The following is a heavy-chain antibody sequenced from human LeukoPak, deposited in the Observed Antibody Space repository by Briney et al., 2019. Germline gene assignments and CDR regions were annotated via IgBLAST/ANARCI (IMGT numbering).Heavy chain of an antibody. CDR1: GFTFSSNY. Sequence: GGSLRLSCAASGFTFSSNYMHWVRQAPGKGLVWVARIHGDGTITAYADSVKGRFTISRDNAKNTLYLQMNSLRAEDAAVYYCARDRSPGWFDPWGQGTLVTVSS. CDR3: ARDRSPGWFDP. CDR2: IHGDGTIT. J-gene: IGHJ5*02. V-gene: IGHV3-74*01.